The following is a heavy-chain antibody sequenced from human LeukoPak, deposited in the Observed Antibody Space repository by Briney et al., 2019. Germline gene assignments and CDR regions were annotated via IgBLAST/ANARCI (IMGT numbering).Heavy chain of an antibody. V-gene: IGHV3-7*03. J-gene: IGHJ3*02. CDR2: IKLDGSEK. CDR3: AKAHYGSGSEGAFDI. Sequence: GGSLRLSCAASGFTFKSYWMGWVRQAPGKGLQWVANIKLDGSEKNYMNSVRGRFTISRDNARNSLYLQMNSLRAEDMALYYCAKAHYGSGSEGAFDIWGQGTMVTVSS. CDR1: GFTFKSYW. D-gene: IGHD3-10*01.